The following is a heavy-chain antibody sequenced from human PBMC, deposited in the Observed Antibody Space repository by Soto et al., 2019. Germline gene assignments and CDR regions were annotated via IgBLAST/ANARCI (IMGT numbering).Heavy chain of an antibody. D-gene: IGHD6-13*01. CDR2: IIPILGIA. CDR3: ARDQKSAAGISGILDP. Sequence: PRASVKVSCKASGGTFSSYAISWVRQAPGQGLEWMGRIIPILGIANYAQKFQGRVTITADKSTSTAYMELSSLRSEDTAVYYCARDQKSAAGISGILDPWGQGTLVTVSS. CDR1: GGTFSSYA. V-gene: IGHV1-69*04. J-gene: IGHJ5*02.